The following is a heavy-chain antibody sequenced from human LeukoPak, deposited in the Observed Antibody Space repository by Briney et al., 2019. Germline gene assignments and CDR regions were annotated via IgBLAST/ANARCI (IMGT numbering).Heavy chain of an antibody. J-gene: IGHJ4*02. CDR1: GGSISSTSYY. CDR3: ASGVRGYSGYDLLDYFDY. V-gene: IGHV4-39*02. D-gene: IGHD5-12*01. Sequence: SETLSLTCTVSGGSISSTSYYWGWIRQPPGKGLEWIGSIYYSGSTYCNPSLKSRVTISVDTSKNHFSLKLSSVTAAETAVYYCASGVRGYSGYDLLDYFDYWGLGTLVTVSS. CDR2: IYYSGST.